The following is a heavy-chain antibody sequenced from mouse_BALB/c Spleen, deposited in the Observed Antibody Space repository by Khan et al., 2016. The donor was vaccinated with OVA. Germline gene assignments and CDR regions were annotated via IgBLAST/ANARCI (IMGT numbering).Heavy chain of an antibody. CDR2: ISSGGSLT. Sequence: EVELVESGGGLVKPGGSLKVSCAASGFTFSSYAMSWVRQTPEKRLEWVATISSGGSLTYYPDSVQGRFTISRDNGKNTLYLLMSSLRSEDTATYYFVRVYFGCFDYWGQGTTLTVSS. CDR1: GFTFSSYA. CDR3: VRVYFGCFDY. V-gene: IGHV5-9-3*01. J-gene: IGHJ2*01. D-gene: IGHD2-1*01.